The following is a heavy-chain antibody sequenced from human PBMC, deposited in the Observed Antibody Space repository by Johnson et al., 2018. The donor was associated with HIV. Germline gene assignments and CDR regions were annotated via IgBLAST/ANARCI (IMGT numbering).Heavy chain of an antibody. V-gene: IGHV3-7*05. D-gene: IGHD1-1*01. CDR3: TTRTWSDAFDI. CDR1: GFTFSNYW. J-gene: IGHJ3*02. CDR2: IKQDGTEK. Sequence: VQLVESGGGLVQTGGSLRLSCAVSGFTFSNYWMNWVRQGPGKGLEWVANIKQDGTEKHYVDSVKGRFTISRDNAKKSLYLQMNSLKTEDTAVYFCTTRTWSDAFDIWGRGTMVTVSS.